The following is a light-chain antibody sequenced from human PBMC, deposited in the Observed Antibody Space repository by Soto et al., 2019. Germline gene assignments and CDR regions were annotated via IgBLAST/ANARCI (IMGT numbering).Light chain of an antibody. J-gene: IGKJ5*01. CDR1: QSVASNY. CDR2: GAS. V-gene: IGKV3-20*01. CDR3: HQYDSSPLT. Sequence: ENVLTQSPGTLSLSPGERATLSCRASQSVASNYLAWYQQTPGQAPRLLIHGASTRATGIPDRFSGSGSGTDFTLTLSRLESEDSAVYYCHQYDSSPLTFGEGTRLEIK.